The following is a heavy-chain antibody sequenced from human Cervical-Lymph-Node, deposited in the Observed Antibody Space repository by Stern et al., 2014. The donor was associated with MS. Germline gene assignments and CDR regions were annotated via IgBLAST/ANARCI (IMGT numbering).Heavy chain of an antibody. V-gene: IGHV4-31*03. CDR3: ARDDRGSSWYRFDF. J-gene: IGHJ4*02. Sequence: VQLVESGPGVAKPSQTLSLTCTVSGGSISTDGYYWTWIRQHPEKGLEWIGYIYYSGSTYYNQSLKSRVTMSLDTSKNQFSLNLSSVTAADTAIYYCARDDRGSSWYRFDFWGQGTLVTVSS. CDR2: IYYSGST. CDR1: GGSISTDGYY. D-gene: IGHD6-13*01.